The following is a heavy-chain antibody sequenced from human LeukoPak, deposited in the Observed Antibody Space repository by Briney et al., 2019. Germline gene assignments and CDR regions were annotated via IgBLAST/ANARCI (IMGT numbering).Heavy chain of an antibody. V-gene: IGHV3-74*01. J-gene: IGHJ4*02. CDR3: GRDLGGRSGY. CDR2: INEDGSIT. D-gene: IGHD1-26*01. CDR1: GFTFRTYW. Sequence: PGGSLRLSCAVSGFTFRTYWMHWVRQVPGEGLVWASRINEDGSITNYADSVKGRFSISRDNAKNTLYLQMNSLRAEDTAVYYCGRDLGGRSGYWGQGTLVTVSS.